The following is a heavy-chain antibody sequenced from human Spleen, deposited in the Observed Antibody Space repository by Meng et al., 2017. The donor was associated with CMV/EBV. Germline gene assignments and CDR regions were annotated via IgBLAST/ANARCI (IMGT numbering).Heavy chain of an antibody. V-gene: IGHV4-59*01. Sequence: SETLSLTCAVYGGSFSGYYWSWIRQPPGKGLEWIGYVYYSGTTNYNPSLQSRVTMTIDTSETQFSLRLTSVTAADTAVYYCARVWITIFGVVIGPFDPWGQGTLVTVSS. CDR1: GGSFSGYY. CDR3: ARVWITIFGVVIGPFDP. CDR2: VYYSGTT. J-gene: IGHJ5*02. D-gene: IGHD3-3*01.